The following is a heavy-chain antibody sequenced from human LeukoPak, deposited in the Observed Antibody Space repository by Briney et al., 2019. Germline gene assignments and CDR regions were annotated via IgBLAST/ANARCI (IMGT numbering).Heavy chain of an antibody. CDR2: ISGSGGST. V-gene: IGHV3-23*01. J-gene: IGHJ4*02. CDR1: GFTFSSYA. D-gene: IGHD3-22*01. CDR3: AKGFYDSSGYVLDY. Sequence: PGGSLRLSCVVSGFTFSSYAMSWVRQAPGKGLEWVSAISGSGGSTYYADSVKGRFTISRDNSKNTLYLQMNSLRAEDTAVYYCAKGFYDSSGYVLDYWGQGTLVTVSS.